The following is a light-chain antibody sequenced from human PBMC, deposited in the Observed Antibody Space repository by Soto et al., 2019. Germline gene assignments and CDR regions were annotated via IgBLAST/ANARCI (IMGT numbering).Light chain of an antibody. CDR1: SSNIGAGYD. CDR3: QSRGV. CDR2: GNS. J-gene: IGLJ2*01. Sequence: QSVLTQPPSVSGAPGQRVTISCTGSSSNIGAGYDVHWYQQLPGTAPKLLIYGNSNRPSGVPDRFSGSKSGTSASLAITGLQAEDGADYYCQSRGVFGGGTKVTVL. V-gene: IGLV1-40*01.